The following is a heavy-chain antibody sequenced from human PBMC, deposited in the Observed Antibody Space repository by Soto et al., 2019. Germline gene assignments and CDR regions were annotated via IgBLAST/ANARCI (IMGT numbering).Heavy chain of an antibody. J-gene: IGHJ4*02. CDR2: ISSTSTYI. D-gene: IGHD3-10*01. CDR3: TSDRSPGMVFPDSDF. CDR1: GFLFNSYG. V-gene: IGHV3-21*01. Sequence: EVQLVESGGGLAKPGGSLRLSCAASGFLFNSYGMNWVRLSPGRGLEWISSISSTSTYIEYADSVKVRFIISRDNVENSLFLQMNSLRAEDTAVYYCTSDRSPGMVFPDSDFWGQGALVTVSS.